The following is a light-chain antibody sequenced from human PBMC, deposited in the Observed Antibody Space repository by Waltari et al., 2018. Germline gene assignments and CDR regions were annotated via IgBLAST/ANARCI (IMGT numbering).Light chain of an antibody. CDR2: EVS. CDR3: SSYAGSDNPNVV. V-gene: IGLV2-8*01. J-gene: IGLJ2*01. Sequence: QSALTQPPSASGSPGQSVTISRTGTSSDVGGYNYVSWYQQHPGKAPKVMIFEVSKRPSGVPARFSGAKSGNTASLTVSGLQAEDEADYFCSSYAGSDNPNVVFGGGTKLIVL. CDR1: SSDVGGYNY.